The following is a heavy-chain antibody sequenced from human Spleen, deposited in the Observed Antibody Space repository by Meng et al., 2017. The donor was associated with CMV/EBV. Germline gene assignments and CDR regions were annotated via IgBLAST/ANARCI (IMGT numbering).Heavy chain of an antibody. J-gene: IGHJ4*02. Sequence: LSLTCAASGFTFDDYTMHWVRQAPGKGLEWVSLISWDGGSTYYADSVKGRFTISRDNSKNSLYLQMNSLRTEDTALYYCAKDRMTGYSYGYHFDYWGQGTLVTVSS. CDR3: AKDRMTGYSYGYHFDY. D-gene: IGHD5-18*01. CDR2: ISWDGGST. V-gene: IGHV3-43*01. CDR1: GFTFDDYT.